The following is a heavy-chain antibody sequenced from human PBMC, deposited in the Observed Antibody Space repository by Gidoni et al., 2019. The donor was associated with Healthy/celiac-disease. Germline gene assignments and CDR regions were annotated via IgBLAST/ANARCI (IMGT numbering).Heavy chain of an antibody. J-gene: IGHJ4*02. CDR2: INHSGST. CDR3: ARVTTTTYYGDC. CDR1: GGSFSGYY. Sequence: QVQLQQWGAGLLKPSETLSLTCAVYGGSFSGYYWSWIRQPPGKGLELSGEINHSGSTNYNPSLKSRVTISVDTSKNQFSLKLSSVTAADTAVYYCARVTTTTYYGDCWGQGTLVTVSS. V-gene: IGHV4-34*01. D-gene: IGHD1-1*01.